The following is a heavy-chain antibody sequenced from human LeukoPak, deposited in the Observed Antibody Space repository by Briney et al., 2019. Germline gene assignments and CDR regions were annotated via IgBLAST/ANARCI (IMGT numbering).Heavy chain of an antibody. J-gene: IGHJ5*02. CDR1: GFTFSSYA. CDR2: ISYYGSNK. D-gene: IGHD3-10*01. CDR3: AKDREARWFGETSWFDP. Sequence: GGSLRLSCAASGFTFSSYAMHWVRQAPGKGLEWVAVISYYGSNKYYADSVKGRFTISRDNSKNTLYLQMNSLRAEDTAVYYCAKDREARWFGETSWFDPWGQGTLVTVSS. V-gene: IGHV3-30-3*01.